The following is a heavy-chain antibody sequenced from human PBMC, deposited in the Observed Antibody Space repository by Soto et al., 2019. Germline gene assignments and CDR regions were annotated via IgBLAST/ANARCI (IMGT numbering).Heavy chain of an antibody. CDR2: IYYSGST. J-gene: IGHJ4*02. V-gene: IGHV4-39*01. CDR1: GGSISSSTYY. D-gene: IGHD6-19*01. CDR3: AGDSSYSSGD. Sequence: QLQLQESGPGLVKPSETLSLTCTVSGGSISSSTYYWGWIRQPPGKGLEWIANIYYSGSTYYNPSLXXRVTISLNTSKNQFSLKLNSVTAADTAVYYCAGDSSYSSGDWGQGTQVTVSS.